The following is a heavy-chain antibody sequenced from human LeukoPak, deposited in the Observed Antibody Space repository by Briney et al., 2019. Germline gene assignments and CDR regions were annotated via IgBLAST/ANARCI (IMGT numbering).Heavy chain of an antibody. D-gene: IGHD6-13*01. Sequence: PGRSLRLSCAASGFTFSSYGMHWVRQAPGKGLEWVAAISYDGSNKYYADSVKGRFTISRDNSKNTLYLQMNSLRAEDTAVYYCAKDGYSSSYSLSGFDPWGQGTLVTVSS. CDR1: GFTFSSYG. CDR2: ISYDGSNK. V-gene: IGHV3-30*18. J-gene: IGHJ5*02. CDR3: AKDGYSSSYSLSGFDP.